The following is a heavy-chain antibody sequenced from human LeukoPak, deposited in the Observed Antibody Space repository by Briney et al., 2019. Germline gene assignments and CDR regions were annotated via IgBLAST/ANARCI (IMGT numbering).Heavy chain of an antibody. CDR3: ARLSSLVGAPGH. CDR1: GGSISSSSYY. CDR2: IYYSGST. D-gene: IGHD1-26*01. V-gene: IGHV4-39*01. J-gene: IGHJ4*02. Sequence: SETLSLTCTVSGGSISSSSYYWGWIRQPPGKGLEWIGSIYYSGSTYYNPSLKSRVTISVDTSKNQFSLKLSSVTAADTAVYYCARLSSLVGAPGHWGQGTLVTVSS.